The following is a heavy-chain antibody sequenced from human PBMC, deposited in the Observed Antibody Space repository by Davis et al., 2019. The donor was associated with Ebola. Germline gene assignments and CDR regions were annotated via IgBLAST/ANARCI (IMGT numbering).Heavy chain of an antibody. CDR3: ARRNRNGLLWVY. V-gene: IGHV5-51*01. D-gene: IGHD3-16*01. J-gene: IGHJ4*02. CDR1: EYRFANYW. Sequence: GESLKISCKGSEYRFANYWIGWVRQMPGKGLEWMGIIYPGDSDTRYSPSFQGQVTISADKSISTAYLQWSSLKASDTGIYYCARRNRNGLLWVYWGQGTLVTVSS. CDR2: IYPGDSDT.